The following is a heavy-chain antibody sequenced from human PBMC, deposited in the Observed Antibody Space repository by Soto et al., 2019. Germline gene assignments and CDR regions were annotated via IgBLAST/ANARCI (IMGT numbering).Heavy chain of an antibody. CDR2: IYYSGTS. J-gene: IGHJ4*02. V-gene: IGHV4-39*01. CDR3: ARRYGDYSDY. CDR1: GGSISDDTYY. Sequence: SETLSLTCTVSGGSISDDTYYWGWIRQPPGKGLEWIGSIYYSGTSSYNPSLESRVTMSVDTSKKQLSLRLRSVTATDTAFYYCARRYGDYSDYWGQGTLVTVPQ. D-gene: IGHD4-17*01.